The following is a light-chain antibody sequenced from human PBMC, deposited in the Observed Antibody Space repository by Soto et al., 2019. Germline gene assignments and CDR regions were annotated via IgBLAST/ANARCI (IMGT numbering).Light chain of an antibody. Sequence: AIQMTQSPSSLSASVGDRVTITCRASQGIRNDLGWYQQKPGKAPKLLIYAASSLQSGVPSRFSGSGSGTDFTLTISSLQPQDFATYYCQQYETFSGTFGPGTKVDI. CDR2: AAS. V-gene: IGKV1-6*01. J-gene: IGKJ1*01. CDR1: QGIRND. CDR3: QQYETFSGT.